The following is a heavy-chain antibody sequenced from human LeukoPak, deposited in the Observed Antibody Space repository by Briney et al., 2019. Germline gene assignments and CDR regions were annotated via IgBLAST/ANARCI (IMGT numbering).Heavy chain of an antibody. D-gene: IGHD4-17*01. Sequence: GGSLRLSCAASGFTFSSYAMSGVRQAPGKGLEWVSAISGSGGSTYYADSVKGRFTISRDNSKNTLYLQMNSLRAEDTAVYYCAKMVGYDYGDYGEYFQHWGQGTLVTVSS. V-gene: IGHV3-23*01. CDR3: AKMVGYDYGDYGEYFQH. J-gene: IGHJ1*01. CDR2: ISGSGGST. CDR1: GFTFSSYA.